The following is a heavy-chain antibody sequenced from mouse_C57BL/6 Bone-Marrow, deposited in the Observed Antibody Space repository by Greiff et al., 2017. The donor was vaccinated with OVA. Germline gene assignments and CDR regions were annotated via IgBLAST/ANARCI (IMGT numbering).Heavy chain of an antibody. D-gene: IGHD3-2*02. CDR2: IYPGSGST. J-gene: IGHJ3*01. Sequence: VQLQQPGAELVKPGASVKMSCKASSYTFTSYWITWVKQRPGQGLEWIGDIYPGSGSTNYNEKFKSKATLTVDTSSSTAYMQLSSLTSEDSAVYYCARSSSGYEAWFAYWGQGTLVTVSA. V-gene: IGHV1-55*01. CDR1: SYTFTSYW. CDR3: ARSSSGYEAWFAY.